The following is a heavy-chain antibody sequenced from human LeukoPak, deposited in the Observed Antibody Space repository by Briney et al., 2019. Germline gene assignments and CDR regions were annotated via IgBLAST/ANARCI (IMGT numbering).Heavy chain of an antibody. V-gene: IGHV4-39*07. J-gene: IGHJ6*02. Sequence: SETLSLTCTVSGGSLSSSSYYWGWIRQPPGKGLEWIGEINHSGSTKYNPSLKSRVTISVDTSKNQFSLKLSSVTAADTAVYYCARGRGYGLYYYGMDVWGQGTTVTVSS. CDR2: INHSGST. CDR1: GGSLSSSSYY. D-gene: IGHD5-12*01. CDR3: ARGRGYGLYYYGMDV.